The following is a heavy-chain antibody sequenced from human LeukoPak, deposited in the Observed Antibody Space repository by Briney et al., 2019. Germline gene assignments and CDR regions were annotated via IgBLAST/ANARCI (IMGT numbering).Heavy chain of an antibody. D-gene: IGHD4-17*01. J-gene: IGHJ4*02. Sequence: GGSLRLSCTVSGFPVSINSMSWVRPAPGKGLEWVSFIYSGGNTHYSDSVKGRFTISRDNSKNTLYLQMNSLRAEDTAVYYCARRAGEYSHPYDYWGQGTLVTVSS. V-gene: IGHV3-53*01. CDR2: IYSGGNT. CDR1: GFPVSINS. CDR3: ARRAGEYSHPYDY.